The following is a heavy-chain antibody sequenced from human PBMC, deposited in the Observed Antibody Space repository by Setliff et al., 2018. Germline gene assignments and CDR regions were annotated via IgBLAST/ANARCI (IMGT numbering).Heavy chain of an antibody. CDR1: GYTFTTYY. J-gene: IGHJ4*02. V-gene: IGHV1-46*01. CDR3: AREITAKNFWGEESDY. D-gene: IGHD3-3*01. CDR2: INPGDGST. Sequence: GASVKVSCKASGYTFTTYYMHWVRQAPGQGLEWMGVINPGDGSTTYAQKFQGRVKMTRDTSTNTVYMQLNSLRFEDRAVYYCAREITAKNFWGEESDYWGQGTLVTVSS.